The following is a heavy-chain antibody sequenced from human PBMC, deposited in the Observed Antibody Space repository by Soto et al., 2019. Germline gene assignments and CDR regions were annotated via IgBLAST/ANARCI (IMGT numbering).Heavy chain of an antibody. D-gene: IGHD2-2*01. CDR3: ATALWCRSTSCTLDY. J-gene: IGHJ4*02. V-gene: IGHV1-69*01. Sequence: QVQLVQSGAEVKKPGSSVKVSCTASGGTFGSYAFSWVRQAPGQGLEWMGGIIPVSGAAHYAQKFQGRVTITADESTSTAYIELSSLSSQDTAVYYCATALWCRSTSCTLDYWGRGTRVIVSS. CDR2: IIPVSGAA. CDR1: GGTFGSYA.